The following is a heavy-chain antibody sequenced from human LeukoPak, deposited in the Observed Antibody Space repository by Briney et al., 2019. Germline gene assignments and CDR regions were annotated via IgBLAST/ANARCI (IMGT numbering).Heavy chain of an antibody. CDR3: AKGLRIVVVPAAIKWFDP. CDR1: GFTFSSYG. Sequence: GGSLRPSCAASGFTFSSYGMHWVRQAPGKGLEWVAFIRYDGSNKYYADSVKGRFTISRDNSKNTLYLQMNSLRAEDTAVYYCAKGLRIVVVPAAIKWFDPWGQGTLVTVSS. D-gene: IGHD2-2*01. CDR2: IRYDGSNK. V-gene: IGHV3-30*02. J-gene: IGHJ5*02.